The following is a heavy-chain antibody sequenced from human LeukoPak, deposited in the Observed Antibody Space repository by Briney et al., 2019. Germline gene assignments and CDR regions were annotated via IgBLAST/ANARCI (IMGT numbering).Heavy chain of an antibody. J-gene: IGHJ6*03. V-gene: IGHV1-69*06. CDR1: GYTFTSYG. D-gene: IGHD3-22*01. Sequence: GASVKVSCKASGYTFTSYGISWVRQAPGQGLEWMGGIIPIFGTANYAQKFQGRVTITADNSTSTAYMELSSLRSEDTAVYYCARGTADYYDSSGYYYNYYYYYMDVWGKGTTVTVSS. CDR2: IIPIFGTA. CDR3: ARGTADYYDSSGYYYNYYYYYMDV.